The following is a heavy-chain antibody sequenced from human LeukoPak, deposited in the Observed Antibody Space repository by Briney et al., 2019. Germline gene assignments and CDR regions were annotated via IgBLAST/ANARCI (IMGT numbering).Heavy chain of an antibody. V-gene: IGHV1-46*01. CDR3: ARDQEGFDY. Sequence: ASVKVSCKASGYTFTSNYIQWARQAPGQGHEWMGMIYPRDGSTSYAQKFQGRVTVTRDTSTSTVHMELSGLRSEDTAVYYCARDQEGFDYWGQGTLVTVSS. J-gene: IGHJ4*02. CDR2: IYPRDGST. CDR1: GYTFTSNY.